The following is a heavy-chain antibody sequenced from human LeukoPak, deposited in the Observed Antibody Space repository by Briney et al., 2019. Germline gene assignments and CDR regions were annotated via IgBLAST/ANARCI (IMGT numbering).Heavy chain of an antibody. CDR2: IDPNSGGT. CDR1: GYTFTGKF. V-gene: IGHV1-2*02. J-gene: IGHJ4*02. D-gene: IGHD3/OR15-3a*01. CDR3: ARDREGLAYFDY. Sequence: ASVKVSCKASGYTFTGKFIHWVRQAPGRGLAWMGWIDPNSGGTDYAQKFRGRVTMTRDTSTSTAYMDLSSLISDDTAVYYCARDREGLAYFDYWGQGTLVTVSS.